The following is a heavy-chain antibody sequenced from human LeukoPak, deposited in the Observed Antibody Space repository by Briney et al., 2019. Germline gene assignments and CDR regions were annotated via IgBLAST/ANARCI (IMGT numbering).Heavy chain of an antibody. CDR3: ARGHSRYSLHI. CDR2: INPNTGGT. V-gene: IGHV1-2*02. CDR1: GYTFTGYY. J-gene: IGHJ3*02. Sequence: RASVKVSCKASGYTFTGYYMHWVRQAPGQGLEWVAWINPNTGGTNYAQKFQGRVTMTGDTSISTAYMDLSSLKSDDTAVYYCARGHSRYSLHIWGQGTMVTVSS. D-gene: IGHD5-18*01.